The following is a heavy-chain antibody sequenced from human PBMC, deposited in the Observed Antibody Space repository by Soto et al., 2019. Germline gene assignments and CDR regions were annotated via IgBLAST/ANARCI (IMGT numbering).Heavy chain of an antibody. J-gene: IGHJ4*02. CDR3: SKGPVTYYACDY. CDR1: GFPFDDYG. D-gene: IGHD2-2*01. V-gene: IGHV3-20*04. Sequence: PGGSLRLSCAVFGFPFDDYGMSWVRQAPGKGLEWVSGINRDGGSTSYADSVKGRFTISRDNSKNTLYLQMNSLRAEDTAVYYCSKGPVTYYACDYWGQGTLVTVSS. CDR2: INRDGGST.